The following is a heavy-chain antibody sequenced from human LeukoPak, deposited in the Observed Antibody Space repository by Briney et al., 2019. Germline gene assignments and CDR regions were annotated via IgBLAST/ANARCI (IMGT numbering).Heavy chain of an antibody. J-gene: IGHJ6*02. CDR1: GGSISSYY. D-gene: IGHD1-7*01. Sequence: SETLSLTCTVSGGSISSYYWSWIRQPPGKGLEWIGYIYYSGSTNYNPSLKSRVTISVDTSKNQFSLKLSSVTATDTAVYYCARDNWNYGSSMDVWGQGTTVTVSS. V-gene: IGHV4-59*01. CDR2: IYYSGST. CDR3: ARDNWNYGSSMDV.